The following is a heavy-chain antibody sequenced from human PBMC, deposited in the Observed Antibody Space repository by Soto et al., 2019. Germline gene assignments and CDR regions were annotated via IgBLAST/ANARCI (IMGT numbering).Heavy chain of an antibody. Sequence: QVQLVQSGAEVKKPGASVKVSCKASGYTFTSYDINWVRQATGQGLEWMGWMNPNSGNTGYAQKFQGRDTMTRNTSISTAYMELSSLRSEDTAVYYCARVAPPTVKEYYGMDVWGQGTTVTVSS. J-gene: IGHJ6*02. CDR1: GYTFTSYD. CDR3: ARVAPPTVKEYYGMDV. V-gene: IGHV1-8*01. CDR2: MNPNSGNT. D-gene: IGHD4-4*01.